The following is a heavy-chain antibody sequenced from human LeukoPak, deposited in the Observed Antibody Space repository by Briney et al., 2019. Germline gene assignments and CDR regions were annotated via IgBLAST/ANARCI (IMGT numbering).Heavy chain of an antibody. Sequence: KSSETLSLTCTVSGGSISSNYWSWIRQPPGKGLEWIGYIYYSGSTNYNPSLKSRVTISVDTSKNQFSLKLSSVTAADTAVYYCARRDYGEHFDYWGQGTLVTVSS. CDR3: ARRDYGEHFDY. D-gene: IGHD4-17*01. V-gene: IGHV4-59*01. CDR2: IYYSGST. CDR1: GGSISSNY. J-gene: IGHJ4*02.